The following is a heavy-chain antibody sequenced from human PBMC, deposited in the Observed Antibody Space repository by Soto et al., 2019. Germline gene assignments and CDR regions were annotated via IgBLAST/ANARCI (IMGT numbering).Heavy chain of an antibody. J-gene: IGHJ4*02. CDR1: GFTFSSYS. CDR2: ISSSSSYI. V-gene: IGHV3-21*01. CDR3: ARDFSYCSGGSCPDY. Sequence: EVQLVESGGGLVKPGGSLRLYCAASGFTFSSYSMNWVRQAPGKGLEWVSSISSSSSYIYYADSVKGRFTISRDNAKNSLYLQMNSLRAEDTAVYYCARDFSYCSGGSCPDYWGQGTLVTVSS. D-gene: IGHD2-15*01.